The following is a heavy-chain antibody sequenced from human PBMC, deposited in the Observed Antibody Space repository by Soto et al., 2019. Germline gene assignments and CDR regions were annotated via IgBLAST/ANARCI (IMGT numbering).Heavy chain of an antibody. CDR2: IIPIFGSI. D-gene: IGHD1-26*01. CDR1: GGTLSTYG. CDR3: ASRERLDAFDV. Sequence: QVQLVQSGAEVKKPGSSVKVSCKASGGTLSTYGITWVRQASGQGLEWMGGIIPIFGSINFAQKFQGRLTITPDKSTSTVYMELSSLSSEDMAVYYCASRERLDAFDVWGQGTMVTVSS. V-gene: IGHV1-69*06. J-gene: IGHJ3*01.